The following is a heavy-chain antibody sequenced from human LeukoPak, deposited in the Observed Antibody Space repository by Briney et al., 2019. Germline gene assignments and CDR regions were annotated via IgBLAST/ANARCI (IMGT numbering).Heavy chain of an antibody. V-gene: IGHV4-4*02. Sequence: SETLSLTCTVSGGSISSSNWWSWIRPPPGKGLEWIGEIYHSGSTNYNPSLKSRVTISVDTSKNQFSLKLNSVTAADTAVYYCARAGYGDSDFDYWGQGTLVTVSS. CDR3: ARAGYGDSDFDY. CDR1: GGSISSSNW. D-gene: IGHD4-17*01. J-gene: IGHJ4*02. CDR2: IYHSGST.